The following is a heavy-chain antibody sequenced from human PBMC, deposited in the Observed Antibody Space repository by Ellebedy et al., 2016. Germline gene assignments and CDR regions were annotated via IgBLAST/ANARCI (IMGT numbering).Heavy chain of an antibody. V-gene: IGHV3-23*01. CDR1: GFTFSNYA. J-gene: IGHJ4*02. Sequence: GGSLRLSCAASGFTFSNYAMNWVRQAPGKGLEWVSTISGSGGSTYYADSVKGWFTISRDNSKNTLYLQMNSLRAEDTAVYYCAKEGMVRSHWGQGTLVTVSS. CDR2: ISGSGGST. D-gene: IGHD3-10*01. CDR3: AKEGMVRSH.